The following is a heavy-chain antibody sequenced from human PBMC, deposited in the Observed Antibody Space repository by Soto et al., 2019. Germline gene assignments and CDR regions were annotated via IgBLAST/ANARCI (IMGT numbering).Heavy chain of an antibody. Sequence: GESLKISFKGSGYSFTSYWISWLRQMPGKGLEWMGRIDPSDSYTNYSPSFQGHVTISADKSISTAYLQWSSLKASDTAMYYCARGNYVLRFLEWLPAYYYYGMDVWGQGTTVTVSS. CDR1: GYSFTSYW. V-gene: IGHV5-10-1*01. CDR3: ARGNYVLRFLEWLPAYYYYGMDV. CDR2: IDPSDSYT. J-gene: IGHJ6*02. D-gene: IGHD3-3*01.